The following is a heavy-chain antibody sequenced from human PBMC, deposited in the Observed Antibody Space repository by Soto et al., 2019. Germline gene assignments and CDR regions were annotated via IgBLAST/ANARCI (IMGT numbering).Heavy chain of an antibody. CDR2: IHSDGITT. CDR1: GFTFSTYW. D-gene: IGHD1-1*01. CDR3: ATGPTPAFAF. J-gene: IGHJ3*01. V-gene: IGHV3-74*01. Sequence: EVQMVESGGGLVQPGGSLRLSCAASGFTFSTYWMHWVRQAPGKGLVWVSRIHSDGITTLYADSVTGRFTISRDNAKNTVFLQMTSLRAEDTAVYYCATGPTPAFAFWVRGTMVTVSS.